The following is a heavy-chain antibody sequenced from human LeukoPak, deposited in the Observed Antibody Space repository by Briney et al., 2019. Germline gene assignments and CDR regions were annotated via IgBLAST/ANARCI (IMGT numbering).Heavy chain of an antibody. Sequence: ASVKVSCKASGYTFTSYDINWVRQATGQGLEWMGWMNPNSGNTGYAQKFQGRVTITRNTSISTAYMELSSLRSEDTAVYYCARVVPAPDYYDSSGYLGYWGQGTLVTVSS. CDR2: MNPNSGNT. V-gene: IGHV1-8*03. CDR1: GYTFTSYD. CDR3: ARVVPAPDYYDSSGYLGY. D-gene: IGHD3-22*01. J-gene: IGHJ4*02.